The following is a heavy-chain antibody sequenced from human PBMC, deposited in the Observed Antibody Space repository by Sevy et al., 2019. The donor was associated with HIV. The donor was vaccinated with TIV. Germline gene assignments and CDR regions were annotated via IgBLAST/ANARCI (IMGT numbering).Heavy chain of an antibody. CDR2: ISYDGSNK. J-gene: IGHJ3*01. Sequence: GGSLRLSCAASGFTFSSYAMHWVRQAPGKGLEWVAVISYDGSNKYYADSVKGRFTISRDNSKNTLYLQMNSLRAEDTAVYYCARGVTMIQGVGNAFDVWGQGTKVTVSS. CDR1: GFTFSSYA. CDR3: ARGVTMIQGVGNAFDV. D-gene: IGHD3-10*01. V-gene: IGHV3-30*04.